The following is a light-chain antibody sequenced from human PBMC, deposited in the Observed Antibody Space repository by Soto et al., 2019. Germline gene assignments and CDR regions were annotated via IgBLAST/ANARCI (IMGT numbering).Light chain of an antibody. J-gene: IGKJ4*01. CDR2: DAS. V-gene: IGKV3-11*01. Sequence: EIVLTQSPATLSLSPGERATLSCRASQSVGNNLAWYQQKPGQAPGLLIYDASTRATGIPARFSGSGSGTDFTLTISSLEPEDFAVYYCQQHANWPLTFGGGTKVDI. CDR3: QQHANWPLT. CDR1: QSVGNN.